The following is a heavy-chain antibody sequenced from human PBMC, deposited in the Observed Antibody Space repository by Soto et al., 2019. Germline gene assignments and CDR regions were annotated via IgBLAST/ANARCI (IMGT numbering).Heavy chain of an antibody. CDR1: GFSVSSND. J-gene: IGHJ5*02. D-gene: IGHD2-15*01. CDR2: IYSGGST. CDR3: AKVVASDWIDP. Sequence: GGSLRLSCAASGFSVSSNDMSWVRQAPGKGLEWVSLIYSGGSTYYADSVKGRFAISRDNSKNTLYLQMNSLRAEDTAVYYCAKVVASDWIDPWGQGTLVTVSS. V-gene: IGHV3-66*01.